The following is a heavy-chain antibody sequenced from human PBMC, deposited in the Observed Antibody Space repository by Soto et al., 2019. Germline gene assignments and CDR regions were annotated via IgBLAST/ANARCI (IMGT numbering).Heavy chain of an antibody. J-gene: IGHJ3*02. Sequence: ASVKVSCKASGYTFTSYDINWVRQATGQGLEWMGWMNPNSGNTGYAQKFQGRVTMTRNTSISTAYMELSSLRSEDTAVYYCARGLAHYYDSTGARDAFDIWGQGTMVTVSS. CDR1: GYTFTSYD. CDR2: MNPNSGNT. V-gene: IGHV1-8*01. D-gene: IGHD3-22*01. CDR3: ARGLAHYYDSTGARDAFDI.